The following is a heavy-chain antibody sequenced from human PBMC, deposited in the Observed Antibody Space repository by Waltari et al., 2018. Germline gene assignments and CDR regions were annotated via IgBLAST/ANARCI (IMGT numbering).Heavy chain of an antibody. CDR3: ARGRIAAAGTAFDY. V-gene: IGHV3-48*01. Sequence: EVQLVESGGGLVQPGGSLRLSCAASGFTFSSYSMNWVRQAPGKGLEWVSYISSSSSTIYYADSVKGRFTSSRDNAKNSLYLQMNSLRAEDTAVYYCARGRIAAAGTAFDYWGQGTLVTVSS. CDR2: ISSSSSTI. J-gene: IGHJ4*02. CDR1: GFTFSSYS. D-gene: IGHD6-13*01.